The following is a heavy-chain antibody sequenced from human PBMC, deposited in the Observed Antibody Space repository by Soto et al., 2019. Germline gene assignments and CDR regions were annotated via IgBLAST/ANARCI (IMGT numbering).Heavy chain of an antibody. CDR3: ARGADTAMVYFDY. D-gene: IGHD5-18*01. V-gene: IGHV4-31*03. CDR1: GGSISSGGYY. CDR2: IYYSGST. J-gene: IGHJ4*02. Sequence: SETLSLTCTVSGGSISSGGYYWSWIRQHPGKGLEWIGYIYYSGSTYYNPSLKSRVTISVDTSKNQFSLKLSSVTAADTAVYYCARGADTAMVYFDYWGQGTRVTVSS.